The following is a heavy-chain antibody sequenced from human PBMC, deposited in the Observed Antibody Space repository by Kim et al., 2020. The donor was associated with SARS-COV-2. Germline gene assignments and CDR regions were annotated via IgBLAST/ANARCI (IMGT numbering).Heavy chain of an antibody. D-gene: IGHD3-3*01. CDR1: GFTFSSYS. J-gene: IGHJ6*03. CDR2: ISSSSSYI. V-gene: IGHV3-21*01. CDR3: ARAPAYTIFGVVIKPPYYYYMDV. Sequence: GGSLRLSCAASGFTFSSYSMNWVRQAPGKGLEWVSSISSSSSYIYYADSVKGRFTISRDNAKNSLYLQMNSLRAEDTAVYYCARAPAYTIFGVVIKPPYYYYMDVWGKGTTVTVSS.